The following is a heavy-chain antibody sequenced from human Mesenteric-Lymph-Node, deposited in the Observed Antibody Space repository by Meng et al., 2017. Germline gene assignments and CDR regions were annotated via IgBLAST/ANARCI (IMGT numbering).Heavy chain of an antibody. CDR2: IYSGGST. CDR1: GFTVSSNY. J-gene: IGHJ4*02. V-gene: IGHV3-53*01. CDR3: ARGWPRYYFDY. Sequence: GESLKISCAASGFTVSSNYMSWVRQAPGKGLEWVSVIYSGGSTYYADSVKGRFTISRDNSKNTLYLQMNSLRAEDTAVYYCARGWPRYYFDYWGQGTLVTVSS. D-gene: IGHD2-15*01.